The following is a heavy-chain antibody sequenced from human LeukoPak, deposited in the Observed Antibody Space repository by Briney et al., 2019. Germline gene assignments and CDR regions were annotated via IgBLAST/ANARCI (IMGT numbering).Heavy chain of an antibody. D-gene: IGHD5-12*01. Sequence: SQTLSLTCTVSGRSISSGGYYWSWIRQHPGKGLEWIGYIYYSGSTYYNPSLKSRVTISVDTSKNQFSLKLSSVTAADTAVYYCARGQDGYEIHWGQGTLVTVSS. CDR1: GRSISSGGYY. V-gene: IGHV4-31*03. CDR2: IYYSGST. J-gene: IGHJ4*02. CDR3: ARGQDGYEIH.